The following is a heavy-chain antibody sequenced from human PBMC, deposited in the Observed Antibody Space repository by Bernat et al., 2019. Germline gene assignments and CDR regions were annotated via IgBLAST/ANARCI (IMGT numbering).Heavy chain of an antibody. D-gene: IGHD5-24*01. Sequence: EVQLVESGGVVVQPGGSLRLSCAASGFTFDDYTMHWVRQAPGKGLEWVSLISWDGGSTYYADSVKGRFTISRDNSKNTLYLQMNSLRAEDTAVYYCTKGMGGDGYNYYYCYGMDVWGQGTTVTVSS. CDR1: GFTFDDYT. J-gene: IGHJ6*02. CDR3: TKGMGGDGYNYYYCYGMDV. V-gene: IGHV3-43*01. CDR2: ISWDGGST.